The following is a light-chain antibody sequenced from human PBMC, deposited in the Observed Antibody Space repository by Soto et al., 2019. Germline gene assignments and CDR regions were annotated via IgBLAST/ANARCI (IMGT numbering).Light chain of an antibody. J-gene: IGLJ2*01. Sequence: QAVVTQEPSLTVSPGGTVTLTCGSSTGAVTSGHYPNWFQQKPGQAPRTLIYDTSNKHSWTPARFSGSLLGGKAALTLSGAQPEDEAEYYCLLSYSCARPDVVFGGGTKLTVL. CDR3: LLSYSCARPDVV. CDR1: TGAVTSGHY. CDR2: DTS. V-gene: IGLV7-46*01.